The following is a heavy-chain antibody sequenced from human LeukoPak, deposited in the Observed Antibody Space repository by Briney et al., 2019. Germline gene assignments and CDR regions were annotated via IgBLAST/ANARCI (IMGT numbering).Heavy chain of an antibody. D-gene: IGHD6-6*01. V-gene: IGHV3-23*01. J-gene: IGHJ4*02. CDR2: ISGSGGST. Sequence: PGGSLRLSCAASGFTFSSYAMSWVRQAPGKGLEWVSAISGSGGSTYYADSVEDRFTISRDNSKKTLYLQMNSLRAEDTAVYYCAKGSAAARPYYFDSWGQGTLVTVSS. CDR1: GFTFSSYA. CDR3: AKGSAAARPYYFDS.